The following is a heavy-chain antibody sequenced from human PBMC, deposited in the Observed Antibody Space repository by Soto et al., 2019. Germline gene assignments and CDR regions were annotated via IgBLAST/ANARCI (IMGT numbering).Heavy chain of an antibody. CDR2: VYDSGCT. D-gene: IGHD2-21*02. CDR3: GCGDYCGGYCKNYSDYYDMDG. Sequence: ALSLSWTVSGASTTSYVYYWSWARQQPGKGLEWLVYVYDSGCTDYITSLTSRVTKSVETSKNQFTLKLRSMTAADTAVYYCGCGDYCGGYCKNYSDYYDMDGWGQGTTVTVSS. CDR1: GASTTSYVYY. V-gene: IGHV4-31*02. J-gene: IGHJ6*02.